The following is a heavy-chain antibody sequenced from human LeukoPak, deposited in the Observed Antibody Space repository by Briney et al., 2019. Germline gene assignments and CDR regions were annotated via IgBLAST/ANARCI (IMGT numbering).Heavy chain of an antibody. V-gene: IGHV3-30*04. J-gene: IGHJ3*02. Sequence: PGGSLRLSCAASGFTFSSYAMHWVRQAPGKGLEWVAVLSYDGSNKYYADSVKGRFTISRDNSKNTLYLQMNSLRAEDTAVYYCARDRDCSSTSCYNALDIWGQGTMVTVSS. CDR2: LSYDGSNK. CDR3: ARDRDCSSTSCYNALDI. CDR1: GFTFSSYA. D-gene: IGHD2-2*02.